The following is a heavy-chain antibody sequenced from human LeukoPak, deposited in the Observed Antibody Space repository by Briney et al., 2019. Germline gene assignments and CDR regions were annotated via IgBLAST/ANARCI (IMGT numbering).Heavy chain of an antibody. Sequence: ASVKVSCKASGYTFISYHMHWVRQAPGQGLEWMGIINPSGGGTSKAQKFQGRVAMKSDMSTSTVCMELSSLRSEDTAVYYCARDRSYDASGSPEYYFDFWGQGTLVTVSS. CDR1: GYTFISYH. CDR3: ARDRSYDASGSPEYYFDF. V-gene: IGHV1-46*01. CDR2: INPSGGGT. J-gene: IGHJ4*02. D-gene: IGHD3-10*01.